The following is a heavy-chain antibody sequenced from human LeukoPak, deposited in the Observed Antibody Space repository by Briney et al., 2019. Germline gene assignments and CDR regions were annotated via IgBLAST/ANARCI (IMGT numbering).Heavy chain of an antibody. Sequence: GGSLRLSCAASGFTFSSYAMSWVRQAPGKGLEWVSAISGSGGSTYYADSVKGRFTISRDNSKNTLYLQMNSLRAEDTAVYYCATRYGHDYGDFGIGYWGQGTLVTVSS. CDR1: GFTFSSYA. V-gene: IGHV3-23*01. CDR3: ATRYGHDYGDFGIGY. J-gene: IGHJ4*02. CDR2: ISGSGGST. D-gene: IGHD4-17*01.